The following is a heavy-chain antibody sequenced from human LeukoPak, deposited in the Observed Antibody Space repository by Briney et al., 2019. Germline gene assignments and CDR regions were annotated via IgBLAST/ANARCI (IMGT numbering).Heavy chain of an antibody. J-gene: IGHJ6*03. CDR3: ARGRYCSGGSCYSRIGYYYYYMDV. CDR2: IYYSGST. V-gene: IGHV4-59*12. Sequence: PSETLSLTCTVSGGSISSYYWSRIRQPPGKGLEWIGYIYYSGSTNYNPSLKSRVTISVDTSKNQFSLKLSSVTAADTAVYYCARGRYCSGGSCYSRIGYYYYYMDVWGKGTTVTVSS. CDR1: GGSISSYY. D-gene: IGHD2-15*01.